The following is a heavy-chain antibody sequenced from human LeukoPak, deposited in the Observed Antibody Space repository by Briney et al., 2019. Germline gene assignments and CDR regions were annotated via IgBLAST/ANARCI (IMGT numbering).Heavy chain of an antibody. J-gene: IGHJ6*02. CDR3: ARDLFWVSHQNRYYYYGMDV. CDR2: INWNGGST. D-gene: IGHD3-9*01. Sequence: PGGSLRLSCAASGFTFDDYGMSWVRQAPGKGLEWVSGINWNGGSTGYADSVKGRFTISRDNAKNSLYLQMNSLRAEDTAVYYCARDLFWVSHQNRYYYYGMDVWGQGTTVTVSS. CDR1: GFTFDDYG. V-gene: IGHV3-20*04.